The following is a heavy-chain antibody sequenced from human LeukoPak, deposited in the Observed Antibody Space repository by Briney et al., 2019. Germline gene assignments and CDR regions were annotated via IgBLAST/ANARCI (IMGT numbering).Heavy chain of an antibody. J-gene: IGHJ4*02. CDR3: ARDNDSRDPPHFDY. Sequence: SVTVSCKASGGTFNSYAISWVRQAPGQGLEWMGGIIPIFGTTNYARKCRGRVTLNADKSTRTAYMELSSLRSEDTAVYYCARDNDSRDPPHFDYWGQGTLVTVSS. CDR1: GGTFNSYA. D-gene: IGHD3-16*01. CDR2: IIPIFGTT. V-gene: IGHV1-69*06.